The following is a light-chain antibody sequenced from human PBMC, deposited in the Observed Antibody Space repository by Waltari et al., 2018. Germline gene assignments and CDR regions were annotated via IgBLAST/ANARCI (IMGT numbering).Light chain of an antibody. Sequence: QSVVTQSPSVSGAPGQRVTLACSGRNSNVGSSPVNWYQKVPGAAPRLLIYSNDQRPSGVPDRFSASKSGTSASLAISGLQSEDEADYYCATWDARLTAVVFGGGTKVTVL. V-gene: IGLV1-44*01. J-gene: IGLJ2*01. CDR3: ATWDARLTAVV. CDR2: SND. CDR1: NSNVGSSP.